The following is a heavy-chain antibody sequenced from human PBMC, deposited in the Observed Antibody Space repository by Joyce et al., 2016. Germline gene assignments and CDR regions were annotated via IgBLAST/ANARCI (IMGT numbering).Heavy chain of an antibody. CDR2: ISYDGKNT. CDR3: ARDGPKTTWDPGYYFDF. CDR1: GFPFSGHS. J-gene: IGHJ4*02. Sequence: QVKLVESGGGVVQPGRSLRLSCAASGFPFSGHSMHWVRQAPGKGMDGVAIISYDGKNTYYGDSMKGRFTISRDNSKNTVYLQVDSLRTEDTAVYYCARDGPKTTWDPGYYFDFWGQGTLVTVSS. V-gene: IGHV3-30*04. D-gene: IGHD1-14*01.